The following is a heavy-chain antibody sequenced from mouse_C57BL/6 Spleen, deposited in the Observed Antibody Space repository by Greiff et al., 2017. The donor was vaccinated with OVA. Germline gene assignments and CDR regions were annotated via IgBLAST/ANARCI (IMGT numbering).Heavy chain of an antibody. CDR3: ASSGSYYAMDD. Sequence: QVQLKESGPELVKPGASVKLSCKASGYTFTSYDINWVKQRPGQGLEWIGWLYPRDGSTKYNEKFKGKATLTVDTSSSTAYMELHSLTSEDSAVYFCASSGSYYAMDDWGQGTSVTVSS. J-gene: IGHJ4*01. CDR2: LYPRDGST. CDR1: GYTFTSYD. D-gene: IGHD1-1*02. V-gene: IGHV1-85*01.